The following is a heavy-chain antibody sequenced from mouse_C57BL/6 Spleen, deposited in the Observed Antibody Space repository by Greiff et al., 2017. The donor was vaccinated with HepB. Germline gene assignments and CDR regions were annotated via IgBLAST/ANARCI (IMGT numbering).Heavy chain of an antibody. Sequence: EVKVVESEGGLVQPGSSMKLSCTASGFTFSDYYMAWVRQVPEKGLEWVANINYDGSSTYYLDSLKSRFIISRDNAKNILYLQMSSLKSEDTATYYCARDRGTSWYFDVWGTGTTVTVSS. D-gene: IGHD3-1*01. J-gene: IGHJ1*03. CDR1: GFTFSDYY. V-gene: IGHV5-16*01. CDR3: ARDRGTSWYFDV. CDR2: INYDGSST.